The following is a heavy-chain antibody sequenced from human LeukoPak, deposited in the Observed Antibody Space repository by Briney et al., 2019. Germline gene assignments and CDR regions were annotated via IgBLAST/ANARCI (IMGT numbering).Heavy chain of an antibody. V-gene: IGHV3-7*01. Sequence: GSLRLSCAASGFTFSSYWMSWVRQAPRKGLEWVANIKQDGSEKYYGDSVKGRFTISRDNAKNSLYLQMNSLRAEDTAVYYCARGAYYYGSGSYPPYYFDYWGQGTLVTVSS. CDR3: ARGAYYYGSGSYPPYYFDY. D-gene: IGHD3-10*01. CDR2: IKQDGSEK. CDR1: GFTFSSYW. J-gene: IGHJ4*02.